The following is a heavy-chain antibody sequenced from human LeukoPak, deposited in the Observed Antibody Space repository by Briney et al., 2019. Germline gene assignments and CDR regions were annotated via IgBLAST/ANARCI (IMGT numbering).Heavy chain of an antibody. CDR1: AFTFSSYD. V-gene: IGHV3-30*02. CDR2: IRYDGSNK. D-gene: IGHD2-2*01. Sequence: GGSLRLSCAASAFTFSSYDMHWVRQAPGKGLEWVAFIRYDGSNKYYADSVKGRFTISRDNAKNSLYLQMNSLRAEDTAVYYCARDTGYCSSTSCSPAFDYWGQGTLVTVSS. CDR3: ARDTGYCSSTSCSPAFDY. J-gene: IGHJ4*02.